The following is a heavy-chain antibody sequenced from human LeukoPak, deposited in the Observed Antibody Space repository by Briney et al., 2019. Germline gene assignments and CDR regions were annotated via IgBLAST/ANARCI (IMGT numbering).Heavy chain of an antibody. CDR2: INPNSGGT. CDR1: GYTFTGYY. Sequence: ASVKVSCKASGYTFTGYYMHWVRQAPGRGLEWMGWINPNSGGTNYAQKFQGRVTMTRDTSISTAYMELSRLRSDDTAVYYCARDRSPTSNHYYFDYWGQGTLVTVSS. V-gene: IGHV1-2*02. J-gene: IGHJ4*02. D-gene: IGHD4-11*01. CDR3: ARDRSPTSNHYYFDY.